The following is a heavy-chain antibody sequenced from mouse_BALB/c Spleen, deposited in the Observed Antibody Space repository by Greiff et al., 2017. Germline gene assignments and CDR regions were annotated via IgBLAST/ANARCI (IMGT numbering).Heavy chain of an antibody. CDR2: ISSGSSTI. CDR1: GFTFSSFG. D-gene: IGHD2-4*01. V-gene: IGHV5-17*02. J-gene: IGHJ4*01. Sequence: EVKVVESGGGLVQPGGSRTLSCAASGFTFSSFGMHWVRQAPEKGLEWVAYISSGSSTIYYADTVKGRFTISRDNPKNTLFLQMTSLRSEDTAMYYCARYRDYDYAMDYWGQGTSVTVSS. CDR3: ARYRDYDYAMDY.